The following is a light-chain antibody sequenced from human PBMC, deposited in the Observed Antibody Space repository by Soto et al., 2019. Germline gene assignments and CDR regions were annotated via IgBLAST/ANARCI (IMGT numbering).Light chain of an antibody. CDR3: QQYHKLPIT. Sequence: DIQRTQSPSSLSASVGDRVTITCQASQDIRNYLNWYQQKPGKAPRLLIYDASNLQTGVPSRFSGGGSGTDFTFTISSLQPEDFATYYCQQYHKLPITFGQGTRLDI. V-gene: IGKV1-33*01. CDR1: QDIRNY. J-gene: IGKJ5*01. CDR2: DAS.